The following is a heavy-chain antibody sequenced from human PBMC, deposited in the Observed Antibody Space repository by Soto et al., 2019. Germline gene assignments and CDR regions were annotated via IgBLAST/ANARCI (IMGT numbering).Heavy chain of an antibody. J-gene: IGHJ4*02. V-gene: IGHV4-31*03. D-gene: IGHD2-2*01. Sequence: QVQLQESGPGLVKPSQTLSLTCTVSGGSITSSGYYWSWIRQHPGEGLEWIGFTSNSGSTSYNPSXKXXVTISVDTSSNQFPLNLKSVTAADTAVYYCARGGGSTKVDYWGQGTLVTVSP. CDR3: ARGGGSTKVDY. CDR2: TSNSGST. CDR1: GGSITSSGYY.